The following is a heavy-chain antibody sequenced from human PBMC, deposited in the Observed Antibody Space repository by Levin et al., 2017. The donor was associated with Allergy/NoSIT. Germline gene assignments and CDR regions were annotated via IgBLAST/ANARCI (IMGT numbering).Heavy chain of an antibody. CDR2: VYFTGST. J-gene: IGHJ6*02. Sequence: PSETLSLTCTVSGGSITSYYCSWIRQTPGKGLEWIGYVYFTGSTYYNPSLKSRVTMSVDKSKNQFSLKLSSVTAADTAVYYCARGALNYYYYGMDVWGQGTAVTVSS. D-gene: IGHD1-26*01. V-gene: IGHV4-59*01. CDR3: ARGALNYYYYGMDV. CDR1: GGSITSYY.